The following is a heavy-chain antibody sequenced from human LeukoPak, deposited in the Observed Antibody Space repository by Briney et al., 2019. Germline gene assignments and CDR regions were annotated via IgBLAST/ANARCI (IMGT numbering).Heavy chain of an antibody. CDR1: GFTFSSYG. D-gene: IGHD6-13*01. CDR3: AKDISSSGWSSSWYGMDV. CDR2: IRYDGSNK. Sequence: GGSLRLSCAASGFTFSSYGMHWVRQAPGKGLEWVAFIRYDGSNKYYADSVKGRFTISRDNSKNTLYLQMNSLRAEDTAVYYCAKDISSSGWSSSWYGMDVWGQGTTVTVSS. V-gene: IGHV3-30*02. J-gene: IGHJ6*02.